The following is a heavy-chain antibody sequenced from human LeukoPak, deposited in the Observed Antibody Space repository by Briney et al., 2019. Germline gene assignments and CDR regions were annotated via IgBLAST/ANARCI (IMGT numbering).Heavy chain of an antibody. CDR1: GGSISSSSYY. J-gene: IGHJ3*02. Sequence: PSETLSLTCTVSGGSISSSSYYWGWIRQPPGKGLEWIGSIYYSGNTYYNPSLKSRVTVSVDTSKNQFSLKLSSVTAADTAVYYCARYRDSGGRLAFDIWGQETMVIVSS. V-gene: IGHV4-39*01. CDR3: ARYRDSGGRLAFDI. CDR2: IYYSGNT. D-gene: IGHD2-15*01.